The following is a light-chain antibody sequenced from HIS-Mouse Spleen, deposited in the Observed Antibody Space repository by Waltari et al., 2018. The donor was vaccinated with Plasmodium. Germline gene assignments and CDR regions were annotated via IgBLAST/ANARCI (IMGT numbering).Light chain of an antibody. J-gene: IGKJ3*01. Sequence: EIVMTQSPATLSVSPGESATLSCRASQSVRSNLAWYQQKPGQAPRLLIYGASTRATGIPARFSGSGSGTEFTLTISSLQSEDFAVYYCQQYNNWPFTFGPGTKVDIK. V-gene: IGKV3-15*01. CDR3: QQYNNWPFT. CDR2: GAS. CDR1: QSVRSN.